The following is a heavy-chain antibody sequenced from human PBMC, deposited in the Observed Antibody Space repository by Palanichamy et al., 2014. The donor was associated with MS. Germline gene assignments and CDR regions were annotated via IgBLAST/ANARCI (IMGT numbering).Heavy chain of an antibody. D-gene: IGHD3-9*01. CDR2: IFHSGTT. V-gene: IGHV4-30-4*01. Sequence: QVQLQESGPGLVNPSQTPSLTCTVSGASMSSGGSFWSWIRQTPGKGLEWIGYIFHSGTTTYNPALNSRLRLSIDTSKNQFSLELSSATAADTAVYFCARYDMLTGPFDLWGQGIPVTVSS. CDR3: ARYDMLTGPFDL. CDR1: GASMSSGGSF. J-gene: IGHJ4*02.